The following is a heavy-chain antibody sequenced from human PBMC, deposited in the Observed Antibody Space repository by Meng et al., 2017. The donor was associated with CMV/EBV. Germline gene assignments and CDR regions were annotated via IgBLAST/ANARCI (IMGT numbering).Heavy chain of an antibody. Sequence: ASVKVSCKASGYTFTSYGISWVRQAPGQGLEWMGWINPNSGGTNYAQKFQGRVTMTRDTSISTAYMELSRLRSDDTAVYYCARVLGYCSSTSCSPFDYWGQGTLVTVSS. V-gene: IGHV1-2*02. D-gene: IGHD2-2*01. CDR1: GYTFTSYG. J-gene: IGHJ4*02. CDR3: ARVLGYCSSTSCSPFDY. CDR2: INPNSGGT.